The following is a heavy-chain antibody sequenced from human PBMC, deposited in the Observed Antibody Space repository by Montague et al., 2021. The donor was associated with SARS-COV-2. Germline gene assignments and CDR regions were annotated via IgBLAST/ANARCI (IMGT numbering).Heavy chain of an antibody. CDR1: GFTFSSYS. CDR3: ARETNWSYGSSFDY. CDR2: ISSSSSYI. D-gene: IGHD1-26*01. J-gene: IGHJ4*02. Sequence: SRSLSFAASGFTFSSYSMNWVRQAPGKGLEWVSSISSSSSYIYYADSVKGRFTISRDNAKNSLYLQMNSLRAEDTAVYYCARETNWSYGSSFDYWGQGTLVTVSS. V-gene: IGHV3-21*01.